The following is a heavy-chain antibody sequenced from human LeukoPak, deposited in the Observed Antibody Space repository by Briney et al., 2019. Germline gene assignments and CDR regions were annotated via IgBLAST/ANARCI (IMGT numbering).Heavy chain of an antibody. V-gene: IGHV4-34*01. CDR2: INHSGST. D-gene: IGHD3-22*01. CDR1: GGSFSGYY. CDR3: AGLKLNYYDSSGYYFEPTYYFDY. Sequence: SETLSLTCAVYGGSFSGYYWSWIRQPPGKGLEWIGEINHSGSTNYNPSLKSRVTISVDTSKNQFSLKLSSVTAADTAVYYCAGLKLNYYDSSGYYFEPTYYFDYWGQGTLVTVSS. J-gene: IGHJ4*02.